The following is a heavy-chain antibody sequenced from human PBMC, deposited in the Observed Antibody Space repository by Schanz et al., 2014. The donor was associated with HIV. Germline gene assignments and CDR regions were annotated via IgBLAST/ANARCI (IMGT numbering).Heavy chain of an antibody. D-gene: IGHD6-19*01. CDR3: ARSPDWAGTDAFDI. V-gene: IGHV3-33*01. J-gene: IGHJ3*02. Sequence: VQLVESGGGLVQPGRSLRLSCAASGFTFSNFAMHWVRQAPGKGLEWAAVIWYDGSYKYYADSVKGRFTISRDNPKNTLQRKMNSRRAEDTAIYYCARSPDWAGTDAFDIWGQGTMVTVSS. CDR2: IWYDGSYK. CDR1: GFTFSNFA.